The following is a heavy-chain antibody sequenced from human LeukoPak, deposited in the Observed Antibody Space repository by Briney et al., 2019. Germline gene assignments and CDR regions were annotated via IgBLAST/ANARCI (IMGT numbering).Heavy chain of an antibody. Sequence: SVKVSCKASGGTFSSYAISWVRQAPGQGLEWMGGIIPIFGTANYAQKFQGRVTITTDESTSTAYMELSSLRSEDTAVYYCARTMVRINWFDPWGQGTLATVSS. V-gene: IGHV1-69*05. CDR2: IIPIFGTA. D-gene: IGHD3-10*01. J-gene: IGHJ5*02. CDR1: GGTFSSYA. CDR3: ARTMVRINWFDP.